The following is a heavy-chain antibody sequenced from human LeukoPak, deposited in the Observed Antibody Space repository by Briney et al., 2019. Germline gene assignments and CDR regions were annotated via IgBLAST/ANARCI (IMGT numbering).Heavy chain of an antibody. CDR3: ARVDSSVWFFDY. CDR1: VGSISNYY. D-gene: IGHD6-19*01. CDR2: IYTSGST. J-gene: IGHJ4*02. Sequence: SETLSLTCTVSVGSISNYYWSWIRQPAGKGLEWIGRIYTSGSTKYNPSLKSRVTMSVDTSKNQFSLKLTSVTAADTAVYYCARVDSSVWFFDYWGQGTLVTVSS. V-gene: IGHV4-4*07.